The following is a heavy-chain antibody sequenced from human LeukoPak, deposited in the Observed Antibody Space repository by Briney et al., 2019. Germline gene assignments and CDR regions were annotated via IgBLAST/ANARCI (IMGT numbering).Heavy chain of an antibody. D-gene: IGHD3-9*01. V-gene: IGHV3-23*01. CDR2: VTGRGSST. CDR1: GFTFSNYA. Sequence: GGSLRLSCVASGFTFSNYAMSWVRQAPGKRLEWVSAVTGRGSSTYYADSVKGRLTISRDNSRNTLFLQMNSLRAEDTAIYYCAKWGDFDILTGYYVSDFWGQGTLVTVSS. CDR3: AKWGDFDILTGYYVSDF. J-gene: IGHJ4*02.